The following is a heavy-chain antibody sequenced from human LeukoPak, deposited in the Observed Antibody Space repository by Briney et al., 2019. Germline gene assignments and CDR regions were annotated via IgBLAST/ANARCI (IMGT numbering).Heavy chain of an antibody. D-gene: IGHD1-26*01. CDR3: AKDLLGGDSGSYYEVGELGMDV. CDR1: GFTFSSYG. Sequence: GGSLRLSCAVSGFTFSSYGMHWVRQAPGKGLEWVAVISYDGSNKYYADSVKGRFTISRDKSKNTLYLQMNSLRAEDTAEYYCAKDLLGGDSGSYYEVGELGMDVWGQGTTVTVSS. CDR2: ISYDGSNK. V-gene: IGHV3-30*18. J-gene: IGHJ6*02.